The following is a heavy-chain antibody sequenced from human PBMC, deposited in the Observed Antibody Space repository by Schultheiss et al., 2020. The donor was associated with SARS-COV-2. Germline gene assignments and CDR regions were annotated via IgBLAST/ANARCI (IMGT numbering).Heavy chain of an antibody. CDR2: INPNSGGT. D-gene: IGHD4-23*01. Sequence: ASVKVSCKASGYTFTGYYMHWVRQAPGQGLEWMGWINPNSGGTNYAQKFQGRVTMTRDTSISTAYMELSRLRSDDTAVYYCARDPYGGNSEGDYYYYYGMDVWGQGTTVTVSS. CDR3: ARDPYGGNSEGDYYYYYGMDV. J-gene: IGHJ6*02. CDR1: GYTFTGYY. V-gene: IGHV1-2*02.